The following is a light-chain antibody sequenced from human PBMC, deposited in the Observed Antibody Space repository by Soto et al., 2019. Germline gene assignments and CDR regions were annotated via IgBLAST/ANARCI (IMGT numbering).Light chain of an antibody. J-gene: IGLJ3*02. CDR3: SSYTSTTTLV. CDR2: DVS. V-gene: IGLV2-14*03. CDR1: SRDVGGYSY. Sequence: QSALTQPASGSGSPGQSITISCTGTSRDVGGYSYVSSYQLHPGKVPKLMIYDVSNRPSGVSNRFSGYKSGNTASLPISGLQAEDEADYYCSSYTSTTTLVFGGGTKLTVL.